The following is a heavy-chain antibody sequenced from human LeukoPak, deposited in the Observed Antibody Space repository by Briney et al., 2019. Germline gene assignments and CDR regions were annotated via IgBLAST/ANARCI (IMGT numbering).Heavy chain of an antibody. D-gene: IGHD2-2*01. Sequence: PSETLSLTCAVYGGSFSGYYWSWIRQPPGKGLEWIGEINHSGSTNYNPSLKSRVTISVDTSENQFSLKLSSVTAADTAVYYCARAIVVVPAAMVYYYYGMDVWGKGTTVTVSS. V-gene: IGHV4-34*01. CDR1: GGSFSGYY. CDR2: INHSGST. J-gene: IGHJ6*04. CDR3: ARAIVVVPAAMVYYYYGMDV.